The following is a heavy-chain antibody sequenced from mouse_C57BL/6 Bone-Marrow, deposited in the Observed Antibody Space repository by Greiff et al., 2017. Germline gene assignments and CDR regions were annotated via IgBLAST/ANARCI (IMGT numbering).Heavy chain of an antibody. CDR2: IHPNSGST. Sequence: VQLQQPGAELVKPGASAKLSGKASGYTFSSYWMHWVKQRPGQGLEWIGMIHPNSGSTNYNEKFKSKATLTVDKSSSTAYMQLSSLTSEDSAVYYCARLRCPFYWGQRTTLTVAS. J-gene: IGHJ2*01. V-gene: IGHV1-64*01. CDR3: ARLRCPFY. CDR1: GYTFSSYW.